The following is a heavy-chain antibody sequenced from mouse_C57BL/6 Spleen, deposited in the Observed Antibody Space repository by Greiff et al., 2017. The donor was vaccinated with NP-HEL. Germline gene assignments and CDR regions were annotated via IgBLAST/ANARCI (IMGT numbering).Heavy chain of an antibody. CDR1: GFTFSDYG. D-gene: IGHD2-5*01. V-gene: IGHV5-17*01. J-gene: IGHJ4*01. CDR2: ISSGSSTI. CDR3: AIYSKGAMDY. Sequence: EVQLVESGGGLVKPGGSLKLSCAASGFTFSDYGMHWVRQAPEKGLEWVAYISSGSSTIYYADTVKGRFTISRDNAKNTLFLQMTSLRSEDTAMYYCAIYSKGAMDYWGQGTSVTVSS.